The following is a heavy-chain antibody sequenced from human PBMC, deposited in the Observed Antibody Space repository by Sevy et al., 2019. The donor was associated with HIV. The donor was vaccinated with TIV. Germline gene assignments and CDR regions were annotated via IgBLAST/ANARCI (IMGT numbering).Heavy chain of an antibody. CDR1: GFTFSSYA. J-gene: IGHJ6*02. CDR2: ISYDGSNK. CDR3: ARSVLYYYYGMDV. Sequence: GGSLRLSCAASGFTFSSYAMHWVRQAPGKGLEWVAVISYDGSNKYYADSVKGRFTISRDNSKNTLYLQMNSLRAEDTAVYYCARSVLYYYYGMDVWGQGTTVTASS. V-gene: IGHV3-30*04.